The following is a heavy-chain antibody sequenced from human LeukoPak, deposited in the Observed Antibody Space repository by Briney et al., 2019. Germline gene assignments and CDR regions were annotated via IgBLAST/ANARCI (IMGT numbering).Heavy chain of an antibody. V-gene: IGHV3-64*01. CDR2: ISSNGGST. CDR3: ARSVGRFLEWLTPWVDAFDI. Sequence: GGSLRLSCAASGFTFSSYAMHWVRQAPGKGLEYVSAISSNGGSTYYANSVKGRFTISRDNSKNTLYLQMGSLRAEDMAVYYCARSVGRFLEWLTPWVDAFDIWGQGTMVTVSS. CDR1: GFTFSSYA. J-gene: IGHJ3*02. D-gene: IGHD3-3*01.